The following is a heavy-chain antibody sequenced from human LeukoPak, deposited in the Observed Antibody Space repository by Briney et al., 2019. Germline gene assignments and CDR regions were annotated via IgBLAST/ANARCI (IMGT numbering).Heavy chain of an antibody. D-gene: IGHD5-18*01. Sequence: SETLSFTCSVSGVSINSYYWSWIRQPPGKGLEWIAYIYYSGSSNYNPSLKSRVTISVDTSKNQFSLKLSSVPAADTAVYYCASMGRGNTFDYWGQGILVTVSS. CDR1: GVSINSYY. J-gene: IGHJ4*02. V-gene: IGHV4-59*01. CDR2: IYYSGSS. CDR3: ASMGRGNTFDY.